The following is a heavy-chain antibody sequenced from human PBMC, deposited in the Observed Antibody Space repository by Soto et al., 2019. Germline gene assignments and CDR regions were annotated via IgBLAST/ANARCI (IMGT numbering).Heavy chain of an antibody. D-gene: IGHD6-19*01. CDR2: ISGSGGSA. CDR3: VREASGWYSRGSFDF. Sequence: GGSLRLSCAASGFSFSNYAMNWVRQAPGKGLEWVSVISGSGGSASYADSVQGRFTISRDNSNNTLYPQMNSLRAEDTAIYSCVREASGWYSRGSFDFWGRGTMVTVSS. J-gene: IGHJ3*01. V-gene: IGHV3-23*01. CDR1: GFSFSNYA.